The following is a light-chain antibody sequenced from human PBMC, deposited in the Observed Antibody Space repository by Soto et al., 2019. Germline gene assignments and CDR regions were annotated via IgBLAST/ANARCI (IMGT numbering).Light chain of an antibody. J-gene: IGKJ2*01. V-gene: IGKV1-5*01. CDR2: DTS. CDR1: QTTSSW. Sequence: DIQMTQSPSTLSASVGDRVIITCRASQTTSSWLAWYQQKPGKAPNLLIYDTSSLQSGVPSRFSGSGSGTEFTLTISSLQPDDFATYYCQQYNSFPFTFGQGTKLEIK. CDR3: QQYNSFPFT.